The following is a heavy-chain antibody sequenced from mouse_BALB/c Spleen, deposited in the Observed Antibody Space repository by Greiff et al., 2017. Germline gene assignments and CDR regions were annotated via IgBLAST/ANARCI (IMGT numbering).Heavy chain of an antibody. CDR2: IYPGNGDT. J-gene: IGHJ3*01. CDR1: GYTFTSYN. D-gene: IGHD2-5*01. CDR3: ASEILTTFAY. Sequence: LQQPGAELVKPGASVKMSCKASGYTFTSYNMHWVKQTPGQGLEWIGAIYPGNGDTSYNQKFKGKATLTADKSSSTAYMQLSSLTSEDSAVYYCASEILTTFAYWGQGTLVTVSA. V-gene: IGHV1-12*01.